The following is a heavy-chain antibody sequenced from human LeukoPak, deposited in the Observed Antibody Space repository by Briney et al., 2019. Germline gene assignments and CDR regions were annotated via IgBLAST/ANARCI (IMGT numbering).Heavy chain of an antibody. D-gene: IGHD5-18*01. Sequence: GGSLRLSCAASGFTFRSYSLNWVRQAPGKGLEWISYITSSSDTIHYADSVKGRFSISRDNAKNALYLQMNSLRAEDTAMYYCARIYSTISGMDVRGQGTTVTVSS. CDR1: GFTFRSYS. CDR2: ITSSSDTI. J-gene: IGHJ6*02. V-gene: IGHV3-48*01. CDR3: ARIYSTISGMDV.